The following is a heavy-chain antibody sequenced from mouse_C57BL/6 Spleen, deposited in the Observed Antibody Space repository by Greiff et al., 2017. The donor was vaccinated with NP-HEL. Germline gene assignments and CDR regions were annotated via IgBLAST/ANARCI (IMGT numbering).Heavy chain of an antibody. Sequence: EVKVVESGTVLARPGASVKMSCKTSGYTFTSYWMHWVQQRPGQGLEWIGAIYPGNSDTSYNQKFKGKAKLTAVTSSSTAYMELSSLTNEDSAVDYCTRTNYYGSSYYFDYWGQGTTLTVSS. V-gene: IGHV1-5*01. J-gene: IGHJ2*01. D-gene: IGHD1-1*01. CDR3: TRTNYYGSSYYFDY. CDR2: IYPGNSDT. CDR1: GYTFTSYW.